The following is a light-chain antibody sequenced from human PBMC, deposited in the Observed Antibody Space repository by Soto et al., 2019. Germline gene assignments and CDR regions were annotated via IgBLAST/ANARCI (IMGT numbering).Light chain of an antibody. Sequence: IVSSHSPDSMSLSPGARATLSCSASQSVSTNYLAWYQQKPGQAPWLLIYGAFNRAGGVPDRFSGSVSGTDFTLTISRLEPEDFAVYYCQQYGSSPFPFAPVGKVDI. CDR1: QSVSTNY. J-gene: IGKJ3*01. CDR2: GAF. CDR3: QQYGSSPFP. V-gene: IGKV3-20*01.